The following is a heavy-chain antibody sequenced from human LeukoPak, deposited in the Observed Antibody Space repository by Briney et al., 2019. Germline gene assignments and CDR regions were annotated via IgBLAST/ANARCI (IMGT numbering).Heavy chain of an antibody. CDR2: INEDGSEA. D-gene: IGHD1-26*01. Sequence: GSLRLSCAASGFTFSRFWMSWVRQAPDKGLEWVANINEDGSEAYYVDSVKGRFTISRDNPKNSVSLQMNSLRAEDTALYYCARREWLRHERTGYYAFDAWGQGTLVTVSS. CDR1: GFTFSRFW. V-gene: IGHV3-7*01. CDR3: ARREWLRHERTGYYAFDA. J-gene: IGHJ5*02.